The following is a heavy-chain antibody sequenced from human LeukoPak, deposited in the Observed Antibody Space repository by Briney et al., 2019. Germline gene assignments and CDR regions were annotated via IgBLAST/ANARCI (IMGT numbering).Heavy chain of an antibody. D-gene: IGHD1-26*01. Sequence: ETLSLTCTVSGGSISSYYWSWIRQPAGKGLEWIGRIYTSGSTNYNPSLKSRVTMSVDTSKNQFSLKLSSVTAADTAVYYCARGGIVGATYFPYYYYYYMDVWGKGTTVTVSS. J-gene: IGHJ6*03. V-gene: IGHV4-4*07. CDR3: ARGGIVGATYFPYYYYYYMDV. CDR1: GGSISSYY. CDR2: IYTSGST.